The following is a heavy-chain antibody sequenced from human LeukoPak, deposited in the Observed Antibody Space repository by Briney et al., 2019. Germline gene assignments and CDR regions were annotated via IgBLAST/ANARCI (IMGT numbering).Heavy chain of an antibody. V-gene: IGHV3-21*01. CDR1: GFTFSSYS. CDR2: ISSSSSYI. CDR3: ARALKSPRGQQPNYYGMDV. D-gene: IGHD6-13*01. J-gene: IGHJ6*02. Sequence: PGGSLRLSCAASGFTFSSYSMNWVRQAPGKGLEWVSSISSSSSYIYYADSVKGRFTISRDNVKNSLYLQMNSLRAEDTAVYYCARALKSPRGQQPNYYGMDVWGQGTTVTVSS.